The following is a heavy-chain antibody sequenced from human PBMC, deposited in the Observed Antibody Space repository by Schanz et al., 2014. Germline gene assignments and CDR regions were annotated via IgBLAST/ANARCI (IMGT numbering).Heavy chain of an antibody. J-gene: IGHJ4*02. V-gene: IGHV1-18*01. Sequence: QVQLVQSGAEVQKLGASVKVSCQTSGYTFTAYGINWVRQAPGQGLEWIGWISAQTGDTRYAQKMQGRVTMTRDVSSTTAFLELRSLRYDDTAVYYCARDGVDAAAGGNYWGQGILVTVSS. CDR3: ARDGVDAAAGGNY. CDR1: GYTFTAYG. D-gene: IGHD6-13*01. CDR2: ISAQTGDT.